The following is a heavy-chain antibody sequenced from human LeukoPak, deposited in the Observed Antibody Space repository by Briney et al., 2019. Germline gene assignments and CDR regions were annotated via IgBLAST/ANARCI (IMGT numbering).Heavy chain of an antibody. CDR2: FYHSGNS. Sequence: SETLSLTCAVSGYSISSGYYWGWIRQPPGKGLEWIGSFYHSGNSYYNPSLKSRVSISVDTSKNQFSLNLSSVTAADTALYDCARHDFYSNYPHNWFDPWGQGTLVTVSS. CDR1: GYSISSGYY. J-gene: IGHJ5*02. D-gene: IGHD4-11*01. CDR3: ARHDFYSNYPHNWFDP. V-gene: IGHV4-38-2*01.